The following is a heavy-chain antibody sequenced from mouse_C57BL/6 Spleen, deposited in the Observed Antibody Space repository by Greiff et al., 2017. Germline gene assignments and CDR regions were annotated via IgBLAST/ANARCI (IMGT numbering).Heavy chain of an antibody. V-gene: IGHV1-19*01. J-gene: IGHJ4*01. CDR2: INPYNGGT. CDR3: AREEYDVSSLNAMDY. Sequence: VQLQESGPVLVKPGASVKMSCKASGYTFTDYYMNWVKQSHGKSLEWIGVINPYNGGTSYNQKFKGKATLTVDKSSSTAYMELNSLTSEDSAVYDCAREEYDVSSLNAMDYWGQGTRVTVSS. CDR1: GYTFTDYY. D-gene: IGHD2-14*01.